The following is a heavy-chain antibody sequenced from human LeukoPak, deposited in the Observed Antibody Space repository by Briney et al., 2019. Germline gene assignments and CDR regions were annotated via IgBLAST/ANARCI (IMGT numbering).Heavy chain of an antibody. J-gene: IGHJ4*02. V-gene: IGHV3-30-3*01. CDR2: ISYDGSNK. CDR3: ARGYCSGGSCYEFYYFDY. D-gene: IGHD2-15*01. CDR1: GFTFSSYA. Sequence: GGSLRLSCAASGFTFSSYAMHWVRQAPGKGLEWVAVISYDGSNKYYADSVKGRFTISRDNSKNTLYLQVNSLRAEDTAVYYCARGYCSGGSCYEFYYFDYWGQGTLVTVSS.